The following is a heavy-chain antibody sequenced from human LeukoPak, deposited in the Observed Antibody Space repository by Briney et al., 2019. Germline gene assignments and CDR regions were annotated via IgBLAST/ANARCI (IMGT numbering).Heavy chain of an antibody. V-gene: IGHV5-51*01. CDR1: GYSFTSYW. CDR2: IYPGDSDT. CDR3: ARALTGDPFDY. Sequence: GESLKISWKGSGYSFTSYWIGLVRQMPGKGVEWMGIIYPGDSDTRYSPSFQGQVTISADKSIRTAYLQWSSLKASDTAMYYCARALTGDPFDYWGQGTLVTVSS. J-gene: IGHJ4*02. D-gene: IGHD7-27*01.